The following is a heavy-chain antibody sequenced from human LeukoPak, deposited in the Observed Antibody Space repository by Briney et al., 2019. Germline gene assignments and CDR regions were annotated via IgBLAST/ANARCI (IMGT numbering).Heavy chain of an antibody. D-gene: IGHD1-26*01. V-gene: IGHV3-23*01. CDR1: GFTFSSYA. CDR3: AKADIVGATSFYYYGMDV. J-gene: IGHJ6*02. Sequence: GGSLRLSCAASGFTFSSYAMSWVRPAPGKGLEWVSGISGSGGSTYYADSVKGRFTISRDNSKNTLSLQMNSLRAEDTAVYYCAKADIVGATSFYYYGMDVWGQGTTVTVSS. CDR2: ISGSGGST.